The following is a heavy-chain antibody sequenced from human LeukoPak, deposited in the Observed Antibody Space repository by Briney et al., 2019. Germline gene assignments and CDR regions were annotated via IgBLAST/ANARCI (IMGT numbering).Heavy chain of an antibody. J-gene: IGHJ4*02. D-gene: IGHD1-26*01. CDR3: ARHKPRGYSGRYYYPFDY. CDR1: GGSISSYY. V-gene: IGHV4-59*08. Sequence: SETLSLTCTVSGGSISSYYWSWIRQPPGKGLEWIGYIYYSGSTNYNPSLKSRVTISVDTSKNQFSLKLSSVTAADTAVYYCARHKPRGYSGRYYYPFDYCGQGTLVTVSS. CDR2: IYYSGST.